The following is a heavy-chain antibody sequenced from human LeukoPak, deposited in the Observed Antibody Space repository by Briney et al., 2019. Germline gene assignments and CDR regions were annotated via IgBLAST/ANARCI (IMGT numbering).Heavy chain of an antibody. J-gene: IGHJ6*02. CDR2: IYYGGST. Sequence: SETLSLTCTVSGGSVSSGSYYWSWIRQPPGKGLEWIGYIYYGGSTNYNPSLKSRVTISVDTSKNQFSLKLSSVTAADTAVYYCARMSSYYYYGMDVWGQGTTVTVSS. V-gene: IGHV4-61*01. CDR1: GGSVSSGSYY. CDR3: ARMSSYYYYGMDV.